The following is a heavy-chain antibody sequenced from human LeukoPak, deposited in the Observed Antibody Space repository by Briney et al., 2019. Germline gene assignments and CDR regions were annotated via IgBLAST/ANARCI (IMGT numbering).Heavy chain of an antibody. D-gene: IGHD1-7*01. Sequence: GGSLRLSCAASGFTFSSYWMSWVRQAPGKGLEWVANIKYDGSEKYYVDSVKGRFTISRDNAKNSLYLQMNSLRAEDTAVYYCARVLSDWNWGFDYWGQGTLVTVSS. J-gene: IGHJ4*02. V-gene: IGHV3-7*01. CDR1: GFTFSSYW. CDR3: ARVLSDWNWGFDY. CDR2: IKYDGSEK.